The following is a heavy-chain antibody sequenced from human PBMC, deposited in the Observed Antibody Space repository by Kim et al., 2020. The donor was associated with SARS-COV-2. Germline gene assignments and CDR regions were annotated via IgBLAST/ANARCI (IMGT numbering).Heavy chain of an antibody. CDR1: GFTFDDYG. CDR3: GRGDGTINSCLFDF. D-gene: IGHD2-8*01. Sequence: GGSLRLSCAASGFTFDDYGMSWVRQVPGKGLEWVSGIDANGGRRGYADSVKGRFTISRDNAKNSLYLQMNTLRAEDTALYHCGRGDGTINSCLFDFWGQGTLVTVPS. J-gene: IGHJ4*02. CDR2: IDANGGRR. V-gene: IGHV3-20*01.